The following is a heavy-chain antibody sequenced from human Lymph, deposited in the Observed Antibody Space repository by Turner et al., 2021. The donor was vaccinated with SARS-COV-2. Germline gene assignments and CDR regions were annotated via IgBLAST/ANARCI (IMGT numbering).Heavy chain of an antibody. Sequence: EVQLVESGGGLVQPGRPLRLSCAASGFTFDEYAMHWVRQAPGKGLEWVSGISWNSGSIGYADSVKGRFTISRDNAKNSLYLQMNSLRAEDTALYYCAKGRRFGMDVWGQGTTVTVSS. CDR1: GFTFDEYA. V-gene: IGHV3-9*01. J-gene: IGHJ6*02. CDR3: AKGRRFGMDV. CDR2: ISWNSGSI.